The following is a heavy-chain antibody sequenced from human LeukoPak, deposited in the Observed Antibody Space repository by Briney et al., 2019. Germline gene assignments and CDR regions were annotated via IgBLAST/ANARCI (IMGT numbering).Heavy chain of an antibody. CDR3: AKDDGGFVVVVAVNMDV. J-gene: IGHJ6*02. V-gene: IGHV3-23*01. CDR2: ISGSGGST. D-gene: IGHD2-15*01. Sequence: GGSLRPSCAASGFAFSSYAMSWVRQAPGKGLEWVSAISGSGGSTYYADSVKGRFTISRDNSKNTLYLQMNSLRAEDTAVYYCAKDDGGFVVVVAVNMDVWGQGTTVTVSS. CDR1: GFAFSSYA.